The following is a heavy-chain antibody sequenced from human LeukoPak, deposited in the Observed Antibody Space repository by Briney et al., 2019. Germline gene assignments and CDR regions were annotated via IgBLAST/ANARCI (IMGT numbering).Heavy chain of an antibody. J-gene: IGHJ5*02. Sequence: PSQTLSLTCTVSGGSISSGDYYWSWIRQPPGKGLEWIGYIYYSGSAYYNPSLKSRVTISVDTSKDQFSLKVSSVTAADTAVYYCARALRGSHWFDPWGQGTLVTVSS. D-gene: IGHD5-12*01. CDR1: GGSISSGDYY. CDR2: IYYSGSA. V-gene: IGHV4-30-4*01. CDR3: ARALRGSHWFDP.